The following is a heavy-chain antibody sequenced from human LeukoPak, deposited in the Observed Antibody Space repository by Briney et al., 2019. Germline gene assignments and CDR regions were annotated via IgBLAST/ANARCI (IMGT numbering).Heavy chain of an antibody. CDR2: ISWDGGST. J-gene: IGHJ2*01. CDR3: AKANTDYGGNSDWYFDL. Sequence: GGSLRLSCAASGFTFDDYAMHWVRQAPGKGLEWVSLISWDGGSTYYADSVKGRFTISRDNGKNSLYLQMNSLRAEDTALYYCAKANTDYGGNSDWYFDLWGRGTLVTVSS. D-gene: IGHD4-23*01. V-gene: IGHV3-43D*03. CDR1: GFTFDDYA.